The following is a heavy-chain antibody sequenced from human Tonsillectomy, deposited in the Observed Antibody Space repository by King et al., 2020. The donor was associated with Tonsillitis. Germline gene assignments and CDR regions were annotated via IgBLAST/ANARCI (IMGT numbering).Heavy chain of an antibody. D-gene: IGHD6-6*01. Sequence: EVQLVESGGGLVQPGRSLRLSCAASGFTFDDYAMHWVRQAPGKGLEWVSGISWNSGSIGYADSVKGRFTISRDNAKNYLYLQMNSLRAEDTALYYCAKDRGIAARPGDLAYYFDYWGQGTLVTVSS. CDR1: GFTFDDYA. V-gene: IGHV3-9*01. J-gene: IGHJ4*02. CDR3: AKDRGIAARPGDLAYYFDY. CDR2: ISWNSGSI.